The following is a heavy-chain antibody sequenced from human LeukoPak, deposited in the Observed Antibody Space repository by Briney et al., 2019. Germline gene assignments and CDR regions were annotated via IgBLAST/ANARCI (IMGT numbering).Heavy chain of an antibody. V-gene: IGHV4-34*01. D-gene: IGHD2-2*01. CDR3: AFLVVPAPIDYMDV. J-gene: IGHJ6*03. CDR1: GGSFSGYY. CDR2: INHSGNT. Sequence: PSETLSLTCAVYGGSFSGYYWSWIRQPPGKGLEWVGEINHSGNTKYNPSLKSRVTISVDTSKNQFSLKLSSVTAADTAVYYCAFLVVPAPIDYMDVWGKGTTVTVSS.